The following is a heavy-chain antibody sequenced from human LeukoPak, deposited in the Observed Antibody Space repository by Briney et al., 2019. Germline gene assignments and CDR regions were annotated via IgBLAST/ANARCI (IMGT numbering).Heavy chain of an antibody. D-gene: IGHD2-15*01. V-gene: IGHV3-30-3*01. J-gene: IGHJ4*02. CDR3: ARGSVGTPPPFDF. CDR2: TSFDGSGQ. CDR1: GFTFSRYA. Sequence: PGRSLRLSCAASGFTFSRYALHWVRQTPGKGLEWVALTSFDGSGQYYADFVKGRFTISRDNSKNMLYLQMNSLRPEDTAVYYCARGSVGTPPPFDFWGQGTLVTVSS.